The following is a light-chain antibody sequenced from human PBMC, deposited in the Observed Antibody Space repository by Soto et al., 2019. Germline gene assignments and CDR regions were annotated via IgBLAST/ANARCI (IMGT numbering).Light chain of an antibody. CDR3: QQDYNLPRT. J-gene: IGKJ5*01. V-gene: IGKV3D-7*01. CDR2: GAS. CDR1: QSVSSSD. Sequence: PGERVTLSCRASQSVSSSDLTWYQQKPGQAPRLLIYGASTRATSIPARFSGSGSGTDFTLTISSLQPEDFAVYYCQQDYNLPRTFGQGTLLESK.